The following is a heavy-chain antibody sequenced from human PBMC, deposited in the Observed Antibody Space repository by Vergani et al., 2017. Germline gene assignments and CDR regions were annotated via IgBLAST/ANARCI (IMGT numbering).Heavy chain of an antibody. V-gene: IGHV1-69*01. CDR3: AREINNSFDS. CDR1: GGTFNSFA. Sequence: QVQLVQSGPELKKPGSSVKISCEASGGTFNSFAFTWVRQAPGQGLEWMGAIVPMFGTATYAQKFRDRVTIVADESTKTAHMELSSLRPDDAAVYFCAREINNSFDSWCQGTLVAVSS. D-gene: IGHD1-14*01. J-gene: IGHJ4*02. CDR2: IVPMFGTA.